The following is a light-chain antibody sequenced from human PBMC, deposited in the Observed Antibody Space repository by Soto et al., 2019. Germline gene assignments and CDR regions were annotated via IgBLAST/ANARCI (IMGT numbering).Light chain of an antibody. V-gene: IGKV3-20*01. CDR1: QRVDDSH. CDR2: GAS. Sequence: ENVLTQSPGTLSLSPGERATLSCRASQRVDDSHLAWYQLRPGQAPRLLIYGASTRATGIPDRFSGSGSGTDFSLTIRGLKPEDFAVYYCQQYRMSPNTFGQGTKVDIK. J-gene: IGKJ1*01. CDR3: QQYRMSPNT.